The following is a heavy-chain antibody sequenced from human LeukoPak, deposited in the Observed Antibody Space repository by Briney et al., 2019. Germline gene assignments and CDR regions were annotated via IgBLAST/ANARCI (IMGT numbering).Heavy chain of an antibody. CDR1: GYTLTGYY. J-gene: IGHJ6*02. CDR2: INPNSGGT. V-gene: IGHV1-2*06. Sequence: ASVKVSCKASGYTLTGYYMHWVRQAPGQGLEWMGRINPNSGGTNYAQKFQGRVTMTRDTSISTAYMELSRLRSDDTAVYYCARQTTVTTEGYYYGMDVWGQGTTVTVSS. CDR3: ARQTTVTTEGYYYGMDV. D-gene: IGHD4-17*01.